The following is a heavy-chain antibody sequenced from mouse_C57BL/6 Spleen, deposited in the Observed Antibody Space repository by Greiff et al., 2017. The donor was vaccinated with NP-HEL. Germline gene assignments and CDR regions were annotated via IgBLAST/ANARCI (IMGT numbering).Heavy chain of an antibody. CDR2: ISYDGSN. D-gene: IGHD4-1*01. J-gene: IGHJ3*01. CDR1: GYSITSGYY. Sequence: EVQLQQSGPGLVKPSQSLSLTCSVTGYSITSGYYWNWIRQFPGNKLEWMGYISYDGSNNYNPSLKNRISITRDTSKNQFFLKLNSVTTEDTATYYCARDDWDPPFAYWGQGTLVTVSA. V-gene: IGHV3-6*01. CDR3: ARDDWDPPFAY.